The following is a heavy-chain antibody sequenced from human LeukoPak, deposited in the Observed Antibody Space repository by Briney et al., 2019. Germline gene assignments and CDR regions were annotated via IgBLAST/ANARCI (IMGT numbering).Heavy chain of an antibody. Sequence: PSETLSLTCAVYGDSFSGYYWSWIRQPPGKGLEWIGEVSHSGYTNYNPSLKSRVTISVGTSKTQFSLNLRAVTAADTAVYYCARGQAMVRGVSRVDYWGQGTLVTVSS. CDR1: GDSFSGYY. D-gene: IGHD3-10*01. V-gene: IGHV4-34*01. CDR2: VSHSGYT. CDR3: ARGQAMVRGVSRVDY. J-gene: IGHJ4*02.